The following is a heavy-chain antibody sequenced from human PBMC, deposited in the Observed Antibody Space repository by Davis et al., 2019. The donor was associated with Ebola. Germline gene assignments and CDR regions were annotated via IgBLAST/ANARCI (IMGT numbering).Heavy chain of an antibody. J-gene: IGHJ4*02. CDR2: VGNSVDDI. V-gene: IGHV3-48*03. Sequence: PGGSLRLSCEASGFIFSDYEMNWVRQIPGKGLEWVAYVGNSVDDIHYVASVKGRFTASRDNARHTLFLEMNNLQLEDTGVYYCVPGTWIRGQGMRVTVSA. CDR3: VPGTWI. CDR1: GFIFSDYE. D-gene: IGHD5-18*01.